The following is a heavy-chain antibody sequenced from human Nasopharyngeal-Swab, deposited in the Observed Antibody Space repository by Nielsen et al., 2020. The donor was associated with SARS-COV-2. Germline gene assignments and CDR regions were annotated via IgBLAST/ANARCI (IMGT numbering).Heavy chain of an antibody. CDR1: GGSISSGGYY. V-gene: IGHV4-31*03. D-gene: IGHD3-3*01. CDR3: ARGRTIFGVVSHAFDI. CDR2: IYYSGST. J-gene: IGHJ3*02. Sequence: SETLSLTCTVSGGSISSGGYYWSWIRQHPGKGLEWIGYIYYSGSTYYNPSLKSRVTISVDTSKNQFSLKLSSVTAADTAVYYCARGRTIFGVVSHAFDIWGQGTMVTVSS.